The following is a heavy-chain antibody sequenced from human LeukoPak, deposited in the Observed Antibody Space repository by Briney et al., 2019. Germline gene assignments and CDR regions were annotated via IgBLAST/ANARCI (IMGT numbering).Heavy chain of an antibody. J-gene: IGHJ5*02. CDR3: ARQQSDTSLFDP. Sequence: SETQSLTCIVSGDSISSTSYYWAWIRQPPGKGLEWIGMIFYSGSAYYTPSLRGRVTLSVDTSRNQFSLNLISVTAADTGVYFCARQQSDTSLFDPWGQGTLVTVSS. CDR2: IFYSGSA. V-gene: IGHV4-39*01. D-gene: IGHD2-21*02. CDR1: GDSISSTSYY.